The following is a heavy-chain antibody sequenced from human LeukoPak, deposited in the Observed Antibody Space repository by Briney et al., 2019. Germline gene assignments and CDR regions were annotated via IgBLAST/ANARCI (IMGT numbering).Heavy chain of an antibody. J-gene: IGHJ4*02. CDR1: GAPISSNNW. Sequence: SGTLSLTCAVSGAPISSNNWWWSWVRQPPGKGLEWIGEIYHSGSTNYNPSLKSRVTMSVDKSKNQFSLKLSSVTAADTAVYYCAGAEPLGIIWHPYWGQGTLVTVSS. V-gene: IGHV4-4*02. CDR2: IYHSGST. CDR3: AGAEPLGIIWHPY.